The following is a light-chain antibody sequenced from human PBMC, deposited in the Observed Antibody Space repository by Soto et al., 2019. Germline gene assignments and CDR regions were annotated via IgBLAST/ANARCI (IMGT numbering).Light chain of an antibody. CDR3: QQLNSYPLT. V-gene: IGKV1-9*01. Sequence: IQLTQSPSSLSASVGDRVTITCRASQGIISYLAWYQQKPWKAPKLLIYAASTLQSGVPSRFSGSGSGTDFTLTISSLQPEDFATYYCQQLNSYPLTFGGGTKVDIK. CDR1: QGIISY. J-gene: IGKJ4*01. CDR2: AAS.